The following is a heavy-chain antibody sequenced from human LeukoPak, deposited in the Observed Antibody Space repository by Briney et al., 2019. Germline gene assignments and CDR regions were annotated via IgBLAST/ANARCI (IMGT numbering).Heavy chain of an antibody. J-gene: IGHJ5*02. D-gene: IGHD2-2*01. Sequence: PSETLSLTCAVYGGSFSGYYWSWIRQPPGKGLEWIGEINHSGSTNYNPSLKSRVTISVDTSKNQFSLKLSSVTAADTAVYYCARDYCSSTSCRGWFDPWGQGTLVTVSS. CDR2: INHSGST. V-gene: IGHV4-34*01. CDR3: ARDYCSSTSCRGWFDP. CDR1: GGSFSGYY.